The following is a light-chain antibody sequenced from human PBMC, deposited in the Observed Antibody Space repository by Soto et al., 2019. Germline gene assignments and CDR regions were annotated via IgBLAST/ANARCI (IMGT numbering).Light chain of an antibody. CDR1: QTISSW. CDR2: KAS. CDR3: QHYSSYAEA. J-gene: IGKJ1*01. V-gene: IGKV1-5*03. Sequence: DIQMTQSPSTLSGSVGDRVTITCRASQTISSWLAWYQQQPGKAPKLLIYKASTLKSGVPSRFSGSGSGTEFTLTLCRLQPDDFATYYCQHYSSYAEAFGQGTKVVLK.